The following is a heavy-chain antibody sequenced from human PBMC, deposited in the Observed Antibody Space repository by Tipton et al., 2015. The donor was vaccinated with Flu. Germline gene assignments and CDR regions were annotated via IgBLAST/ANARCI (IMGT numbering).Heavy chain of an antibody. CDR3: ARTGGKTAQAFHI. CDR2: IYPGDSDT. CDR1: GDSFTNYW. V-gene: IGHV5-51*03. D-gene: IGHD3-16*01. Sequence: QLVQSGAEVKKPGESLKISCKGSGDSFTNYWIGWVRQMPGRGLEWMGIIYPGDSDTRYSPSFQGQVTISADRSINTAYLQWSSLRASDTAIYYCARTGGKTAQAFHIWGQETVVTVSS. J-gene: IGHJ3*02.